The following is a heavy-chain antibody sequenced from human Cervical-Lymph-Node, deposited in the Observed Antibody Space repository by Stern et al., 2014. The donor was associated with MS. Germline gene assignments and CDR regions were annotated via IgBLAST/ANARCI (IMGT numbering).Heavy chain of an antibody. CDR2: ISGSGGST. Sequence: EVHLVESGGGLVQPGGSLRLSCAASGFTFSSYAMSWVRQAPGKGLEWVSAISGSGGSTYYADSVKGRFTISRDNSKNTLYLQMNSLRAEDTAVYYCAISSGPEEYFQHWGQGTLVTVSS. V-gene: IGHV3-23*04. D-gene: IGHD3-22*01. CDR1: GFTFSSYA. J-gene: IGHJ1*01. CDR3: AISSGPEEYFQH.